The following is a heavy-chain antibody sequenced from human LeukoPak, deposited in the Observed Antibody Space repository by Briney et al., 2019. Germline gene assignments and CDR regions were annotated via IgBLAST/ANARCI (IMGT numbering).Heavy chain of an antibody. J-gene: IGHJ4*02. Sequence: GGSVKVSCKASGYTFTGYYMHWVRQAPGQGLEWMGWINPNSGGTNYAQKFQGRVTMTRDTSISTAYMELSRLRSDDTAVYYCAREAGGDYFVYFDYWGQGTLVTVSS. CDR3: AREAGGDYFVYFDY. CDR1: GYTFTGYY. CDR2: INPNSGGT. D-gene: IGHD4-17*01. V-gene: IGHV1-2*02.